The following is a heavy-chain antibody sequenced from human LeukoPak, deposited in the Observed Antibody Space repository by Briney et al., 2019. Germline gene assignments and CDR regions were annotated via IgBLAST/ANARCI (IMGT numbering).Heavy chain of an antibody. J-gene: IGHJ4*02. CDR3: ARGRIAASELPLDY. CDR2: ISAYNGNT. Sequence: ASVKVSCKASGYTFTSYGISWLRQAPGQGLEWMGWISAYNGNTNYAQKLQGRVTMTTDTSTSTAYMELRSLRSDDTAVYYCARGRIAASELPLDYWGQGTLVTVSS. V-gene: IGHV1-18*01. CDR1: GYTFTSYG. D-gene: IGHD6-13*01.